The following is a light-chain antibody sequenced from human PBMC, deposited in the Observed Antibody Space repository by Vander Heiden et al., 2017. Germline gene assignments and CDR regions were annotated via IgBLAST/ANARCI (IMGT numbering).Light chain of an antibody. CDR2: RAS. CDR1: EHISRW. Sequence: DIQMTQSASTLSASVRDRVTITCRANEHISRWLAWYQQKPEEAPKLLIYRASNLGSGVPSRFSGSGSGTEITHTISSLQPDDLATYYCQQYNRGRTFGQGTKVEVK. J-gene: IGKJ1*01. V-gene: IGKV1-5*03. CDR3: QQYNRGRT.